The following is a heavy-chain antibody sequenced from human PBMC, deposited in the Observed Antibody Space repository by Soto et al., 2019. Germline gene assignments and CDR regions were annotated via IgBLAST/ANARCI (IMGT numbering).Heavy chain of an antibody. V-gene: IGHV3-11*03. J-gene: IGHJ4*02. D-gene: IGHD6-6*01. CDR2: ISRSGAYT. CDR3: ERNTKDIQESKGPSIAARPFDY. CDR1: GFTFRDYY. Sequence: GESPKISCAASGFTFRDYYMRWIRQARAKGQEWVSYISRSGAYTNYLDFVKGRFTNSRENPKNSLSLQMNSLSAEDSAMYYCERNTKDIQESKGPSIAARPFDYWGQGILVTVSS.